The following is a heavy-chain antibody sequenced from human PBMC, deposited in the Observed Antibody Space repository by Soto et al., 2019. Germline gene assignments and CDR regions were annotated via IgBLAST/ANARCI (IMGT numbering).Heavy chain of an antibody. CDR1: GGSISSYY. CDR2: IYYSVST. V-gene: IGHV4-59*01. J-gene: IGHJ4*02. D-gene: IGHD5-18*01. Sequence: SETVSLTCTVSGGSISSYYWSWIRQPPGKGLEWIGYIYYSVSTNYNPSLKSRVTISVDTSKNQFSLKLSSVTAADTAVYYCARGSDVETAMDFWGQGTVVTVSS. CDR3: ARGSDVETAMDF.